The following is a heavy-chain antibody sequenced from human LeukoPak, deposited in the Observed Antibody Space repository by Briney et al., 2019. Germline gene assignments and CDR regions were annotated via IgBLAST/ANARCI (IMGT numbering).Heavy chain of an antibody. Sequence: ASVKVSCKASGYTFTGYYMHWVRQAPGQGLEWMGRINPNSGGTNYAQKFQGRVTMTRDTSISTAYMELSRLRSDDTAVYYCARGHEVLLWFGEAFDYWGQGTPVTVSS. CDR3: ARGHEVLLWFGEAFDY. D-gene: IGHD3-10*01. CDR2: INPNSGGT. V-gene: IGHV1-2*06. CDR1: GYTFTGYY. J-gene: IGHJ4*02.